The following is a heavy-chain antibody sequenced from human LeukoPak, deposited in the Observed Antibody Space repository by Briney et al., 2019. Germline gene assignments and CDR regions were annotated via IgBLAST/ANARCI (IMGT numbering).Heavy chain of an antibody. CDR2: FYSADTT. Sequence: QTGGSLRLSCAASGFTDSSTYMSWVRQAPGKGLEWVSVFYSADTTYYANSVKGRFTISRDNSKNMLYLQMNSLRAEDTAVYYCARRLLTGYYEFWGQGTLVTVSS. CDR1: GFTDSSTY. CDR3: ARRLLTGYYEF. J-gene: IGHJ4*02. D-gene: IGHD3-9*01. V-gene: IGHV3-66*01.